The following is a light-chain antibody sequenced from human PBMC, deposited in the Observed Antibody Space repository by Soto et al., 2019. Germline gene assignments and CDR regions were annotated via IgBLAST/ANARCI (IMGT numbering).Light chain of an antibody. CDR1: QSVRSSY. CDR3: QQYNNWPPIT. CDR2: GAS. Sequence: EIVLTQSPGTLSLSPGERATLSCRASQSVRSSYLAWYHQKPGQAPRLLIYGASTRATGVPARFSGSGSGTEFTLTISSLQSEDFAVYYCQQYNNWPPITFGQGTRLEIK. J-gene: IGKJ5*01. V-gene: IGKV3-15*01.